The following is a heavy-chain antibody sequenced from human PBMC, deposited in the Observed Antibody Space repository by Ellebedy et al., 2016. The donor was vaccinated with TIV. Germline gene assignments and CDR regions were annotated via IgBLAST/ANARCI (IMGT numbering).Heavy chain of an antibody. CDR2: ISYGGTT. D-gene: IGHD2-2*01. J-gene: IGHJ5*02. Sequence: SETLSLXXTVSDDSVSSGTYYWTWIRQPPGKGLECIGHISYGGTTTYNPSLKSRVSISIDTSKNQFSLKLHSVTAADTAGYYCARLYQLLNWVDHWGQGTLVTVSS. CDR1: DDSVSSGTYY. V-gene: IGHV4-61*01. CDR3: ARLYQLLNWVDH.